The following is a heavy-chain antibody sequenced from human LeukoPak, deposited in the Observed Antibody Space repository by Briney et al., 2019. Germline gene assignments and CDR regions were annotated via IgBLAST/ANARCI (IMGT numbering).Heavy chain of an antibody. D-gene: IGHD6-13*01. Sequence: ASVTVSCTASGYTFTSYGISWVRQAPGQGLEWMGWISAYNGNTNYAQKLQGRVTMTTDTSTSTAYMELRSLRSDDTAVYYCARSNGSSRKYYYYYGMDVWGQGTTVTVSS. CDR2: ISAYNGNT. V-gene: IGHV1-18*01. CDR1: GYTFTSYG. CDR3: ARSNGSSRKYYYYYGMDV. J-gene: IGHJ6*02.